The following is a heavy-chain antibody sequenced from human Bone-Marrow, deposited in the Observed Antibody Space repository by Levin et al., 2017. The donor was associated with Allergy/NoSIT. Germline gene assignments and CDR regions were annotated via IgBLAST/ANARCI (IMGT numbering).Heavy chain of an antibody. V-gene: IGHV3-9*01. CDR3: AKDLRVGATRGFDY. CDR2: INWDGGIL. CDR1: GFTFDDYA. D-gene: IGHD1-26*01. Sequence: QTGGSLRLSCAASGFTFDDYAMHWVRQPPGKGLEWVSGINWDGGILGYADSVKGRFTIYRDNAKNSLYLQLNSLRTEDTAFYYCAKDLRVGATRGFDYWGQGALVTVSS. J-gene: IGHJ4*02.